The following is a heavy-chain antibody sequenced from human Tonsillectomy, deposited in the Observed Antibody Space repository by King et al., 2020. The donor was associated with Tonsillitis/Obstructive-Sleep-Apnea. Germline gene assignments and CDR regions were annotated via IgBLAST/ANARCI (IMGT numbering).Heavy chain of an antibody. V-gene: IGHV4-34*01. Sequence: VQLQQWGEGLLKPSETLSLTCAVYGGSFSGYYWSWIRQPPGKGLEWIGEINHSGSTNYNPSLKSRVTISVDTSKNQFSLKLSSVTAAETAVYYCARGDVTVTTGAFDIWGQGTMVTVSS. CDR3: ARGDVTVTTGAFDI. CDR1: GGSFSGYY. CDR2: INHSGST. J-gene: IGHJ3*02. D-gene: IGHD4-17*01.